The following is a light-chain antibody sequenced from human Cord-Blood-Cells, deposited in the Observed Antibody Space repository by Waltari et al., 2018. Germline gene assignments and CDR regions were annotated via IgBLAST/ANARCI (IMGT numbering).Light chain of an antibody. CDR1: RSNIGSNY. CDR2: RNN. V-gene: IGLV1-47*01. J-gene: IGLJ3*02. CDR3: AAWDDSLSGRV. Sequence: QSVLPQPPSASGTPGQRVTISCSGSRSNIGSNYVYWYQQLPGTAPKLLIYRNNQRPSGVPDRFSGSKSGTSASLAISGLRSEDEADYYCAAWDDSLSGRVFGGGTKLTVL.